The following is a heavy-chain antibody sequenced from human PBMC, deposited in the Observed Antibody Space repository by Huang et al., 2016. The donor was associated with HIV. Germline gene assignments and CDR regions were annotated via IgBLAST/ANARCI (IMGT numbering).Heavy chain of an antibody. J-gene: IGHJ4*02. CDR3: AKGGAGYHNGPEY. D-gene: IGHD2-8*01. CDR2: IRFDGNKK. V-gene: IGHV3-30*02. CDR1: GFTFSTFG. Sequence: QVRLVESGGGVVQPGGSLTLSCEASGFTFSTFGMHWVRQAPGKGVEWGAHIRFDGNKKVYEESLKGRLTILREKSKNTVYLEMNSLTGEDTAMYFCAKGGAGYHNGPEYWGQGTQVIVS.